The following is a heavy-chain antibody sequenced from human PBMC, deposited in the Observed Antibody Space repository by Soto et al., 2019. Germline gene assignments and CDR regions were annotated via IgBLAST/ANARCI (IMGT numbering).Heavy chain of an antibody. CDR2: ARNKANSYTT. D-gene: IGHD4-17*01. J-gene: IGHJ4*02. CDR1: GLTFSDHY. V-gene: IGHV3-72*01. Sequence: PGGSLRLSCAASGLTFSDHYMDWVRQAPGKGLEWVGRARNKANSYTTEYAAPVKGRFTISRDDSKNSLYLQMNSLKTEDTAVYYCVGFTVPTFPDYWGQGTLVTVSS. CDR3: VGFTVPTFPDY.